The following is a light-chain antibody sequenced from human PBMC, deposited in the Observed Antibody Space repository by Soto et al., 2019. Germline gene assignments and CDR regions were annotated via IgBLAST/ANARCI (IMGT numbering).Light chain of an antibody. V-gene: IGKV1-5*03. CDR1: QSISSW. Sequence: DIQMTQSPSPLSASVGDRVTITCRSSQSISSWLAWYQQKPGKAPKLLIYKASSLESGVPSRFSGSGSGTEFTLTISSLQPEDFATYYCQHADSFPLITFGQGTRLEIK. CDR3: QHADSFPLIT. J-gene: IGKJ5*01. CDR2: KAS.